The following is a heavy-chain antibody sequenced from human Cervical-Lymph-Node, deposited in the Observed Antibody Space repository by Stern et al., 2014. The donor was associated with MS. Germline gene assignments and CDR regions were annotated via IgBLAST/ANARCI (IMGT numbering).Heavy chain of an antibody. D-gene: IGHD2-21*02. CDR3: ARDPSTTASDWFFDL. CDR1: CGAVSDHY. CDR2: LSDTETT. Sequence: QVQPVASGPGLVKPSETLSLTCTVSCGAVSDHYWTWMRQRPGKGLEWIGYLSDTETTNSNPSLPSRVTITLAPTQNQDSPQLLAVTAADPAVYYCARDPSTTASDWFFDLWGRGSLVTVSS. J-gene: IGHJ2*01. V-gene: IGHV4-59*02.